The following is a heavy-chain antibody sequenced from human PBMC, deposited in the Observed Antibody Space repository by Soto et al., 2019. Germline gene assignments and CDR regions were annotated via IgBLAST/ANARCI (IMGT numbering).Heavy chain of an antibody. Sequence: QVTVKESGPVLVKPTETLTLTCTVSGFSLSNAGLGVSWIRQPPGKALEWLAHIFSNDEKSYSTSLKSRLTISKATSKSQVVLIMTNMDPVDTATYYCASTYSTSWYWFDPWGQGTLVTASS. D-gene: IGHD6-13*01. V-gene: IGHV2-26*04. J-gene: IGHJ5*02. CDR1: GFSLSNAGLG. CDR2: IFSNDEK. CDR3: ASTYSTSWYWFDP.